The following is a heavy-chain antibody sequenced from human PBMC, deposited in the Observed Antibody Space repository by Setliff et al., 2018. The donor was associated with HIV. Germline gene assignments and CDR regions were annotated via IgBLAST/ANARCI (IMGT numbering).Heavy chain of an antibody. V-gene: IGHV4-38-2*02. CDR3: ARDHRTWDSSGYITQSFDY. D-gene: IGHD3-22*01. CDR2: IYYSGST. Sequence: SETLSLTCTVSGYSISSGYYWGWIRQPPGKGLEWIGSIYYSGSTYYNPSLKSRVTISRDTSKNKFSLNVTSVTAADTAVYYCARDHRTWDSSGYITQSFDYWGQGTLVTVSS. CDR1: GYSISSGYY. J-gene: IGHJ4*02.